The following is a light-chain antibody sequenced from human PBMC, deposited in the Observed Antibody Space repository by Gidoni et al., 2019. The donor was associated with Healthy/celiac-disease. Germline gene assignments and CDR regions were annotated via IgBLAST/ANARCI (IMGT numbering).Light chain of an antibody. J-gene: IGKJ1*01. V-gene: IGKV3-15*01. CDR2: GAS. CDR3: QQYKNWRPWT. CDR1: QSDSSN. Sequence: ELVKTPSPATLSVSTGERATLSCRCSQSDSSNLAWYQHKPSQAPRPLIYGASARATGSPARSRGSGSGTEFTLTISSLQSEDVAVYYYQQYKNWRPWTFGQGTKVEIK.